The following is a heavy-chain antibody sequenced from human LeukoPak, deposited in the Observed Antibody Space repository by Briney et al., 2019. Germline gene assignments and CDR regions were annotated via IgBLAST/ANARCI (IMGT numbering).Heavy chain of an antibody. V-gene: IGHV4-34*01. CDR3: ARGRRYCSSTSCPANWFDP. Sequence: PSETLSLTCAVYGGSFSGYYWSWIRQPPGKGLEWIGEINHSGSTNYNPSLKSRVTISVDTSKNQFSLKLSSVTAADTAVYYCARGRRYCSSTSCPANWFDPWDQGTLVTVSS. CDR1: GGSFSGYY. CDR2: INHSGST. D-gene: IGHD2-2*01. J-gene: IGHJ5*02.